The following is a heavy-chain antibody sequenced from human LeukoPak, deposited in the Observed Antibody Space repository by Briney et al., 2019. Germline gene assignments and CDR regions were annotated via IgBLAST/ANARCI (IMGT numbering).Heavy chain of an antibody. Sequence: GGSLRLSCAASGFTFSSYAMHWVRQAPGKGLEYVSAISSNGGSTYYANSVKGRFTISRDNSKNTLYLQMGSLRAEDMAVYYCARAAAGTRDYWGQGTLVTVSS. J-gene: IGHJ4*02. CDR1: GFTFSSYA. CDR3: ARAAAGTRDY. V-gene: IGHV3-64*01. CDR2: ISSNGGST. D-gene: IGHD6-13*01.